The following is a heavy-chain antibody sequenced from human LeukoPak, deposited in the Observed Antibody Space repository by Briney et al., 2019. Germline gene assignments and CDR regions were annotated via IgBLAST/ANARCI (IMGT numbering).Heavy chain of an antibody. V-gene: IGHV3-23*01. CDR1: GFTFSSYA. J-gene: IGHJ4*02. CDR3: AKTASPGIAVAGNDY. Sequence: GGSLRLSCAAPGFTFSSYAMSWVRQAPGKGLEWVSAISGSGGSTYYADSVKGRFTISRDNSKNTLYLQMNSLRAEDTAVYYCAKTASPGIAVAGNDYWGQGTLVTVSS. CDR2: ISGSGGST. D-gene: IGHD6-19*01.